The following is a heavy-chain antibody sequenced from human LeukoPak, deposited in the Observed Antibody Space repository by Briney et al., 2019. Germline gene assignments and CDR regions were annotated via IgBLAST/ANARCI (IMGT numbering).Heavy chain of an antibody. V-gene: IGHV4-34*01. CDR2: INHSGST. Sequence: SETLSLTCAVYGGSFRGYYWSWIRQPPGKGLEWIGEINHSGSTNYNPSLKSRVTISVDTSKNQFSLKLSSVTAADTAVYYCARGFLERWGQGTLVTVSS. J-gene: IGHJ4*02. CDR3: ARGFLER. CDR1: GGSFRGYY. D-gene: IGHD3-3*01.